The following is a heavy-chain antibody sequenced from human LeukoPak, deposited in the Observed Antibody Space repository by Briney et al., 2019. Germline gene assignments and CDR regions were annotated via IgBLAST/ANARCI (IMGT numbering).Heavy chain of an antibody. CDR1: GDSISSGGYY. Sequence: SETLSLTCTVSGDSISSGGYYWSWIRQHPGKGLEWIGYIYYSGSTNYNPSLKSRVTISVDTSRNQFSLKLSSVTAADTAVYYCARDQAAASSRYYYYGMDVWGQGTTVTVSS. V-gene: IGHV4-61*08. CDR3: ARDQAAASSRYYYYGMDV. CDR2: IYYSGST. D-gene: IGHD6-13*01. J-gene: IGHJ6*02.